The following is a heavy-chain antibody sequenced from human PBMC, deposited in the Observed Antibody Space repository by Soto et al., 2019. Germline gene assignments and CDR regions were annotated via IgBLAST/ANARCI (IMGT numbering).Heavy chain of an antibody. J-gene: IGHJ4*02. Sequence: QVQLVQSGAEVKKPGSSVKVSCKASGGTFSSYAISWVRQAPGQGLEWMGGIIPIFGTANYAQKFQGRVTSTADKSTSTAYKELSSLRSEDTGVYYCARGSSGWRFDYWGQGTLVTVSS. D-gene: IGHD6-19*01. V-gene: IGHV1-69*06. CDR3: ARGSSGWRFDY. CDR1: GGTFSSYA. CDR2: IIPIFGTA.